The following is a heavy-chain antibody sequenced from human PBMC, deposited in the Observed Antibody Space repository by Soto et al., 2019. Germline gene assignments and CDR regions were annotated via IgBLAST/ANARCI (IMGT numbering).Heavy chain of an antibody. J-gene: IGHJ4*02. V-gene: IGHV1-46*01. CDR1: GYTFARYY. D-gene: IGHD4-17*01. CDR2: INPSGGST. CDR3: ARETTETTRCFDH. Sequence: QVQLVQSGAEVKKPGASVKVSCKASGYTFARYYIHWVRQAPGQGLEWMGIINPSGGSTNYAQKFQGRVTMTRDTATSTVYMELSSLRSEDAAVYYCARETTETTRCFDHWGQGTLVTVSS.